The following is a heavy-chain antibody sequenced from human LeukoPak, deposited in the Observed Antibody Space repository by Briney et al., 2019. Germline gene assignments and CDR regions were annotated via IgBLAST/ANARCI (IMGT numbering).Heavy chain of an antibody. CDR3: ARDTVVVAGDDAFDI. CDR1: GYSFMLYG. V-gene: IGHV1-18*01. CDR2: ISTSTGDT. Sequence: ASVKVSCKTSGYSFMLYGISWVRQAPGQGPEWMGWISTSTGDTKYTQKFQGRVTLTTDTSTSTAYMELSSLRSDDTAVYDCARDTVVVAGDDAFDIWGQGTMVTVSS. J-gene: IGHJ3*02. D-gene: IGHD6-19*01.